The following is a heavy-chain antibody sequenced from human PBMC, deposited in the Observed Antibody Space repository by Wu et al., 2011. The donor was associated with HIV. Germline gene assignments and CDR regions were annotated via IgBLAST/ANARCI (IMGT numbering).Heavy chain of an antibody. J-gene: IGHJ3*02. V-gene: IGHV1-18*01. Sequence: QVQLVQSGAEVKKPGASVKVSCKASGYTFTSYGISWVRQAPGQGLEWMGWISAYNGNTNYAQKLQGRVTMTTDTSTSTAYMELRSLRSDDTAVYYCARDMGVDYYDSSGYQDAFDIWGQGTMVTVXS. CDR1: GYTFTSYG. D-gene: IGHD3-22*01. CDR3: ARDMGVDYYDSSGYQDAFDI. CDR2: ISAYNGNT.